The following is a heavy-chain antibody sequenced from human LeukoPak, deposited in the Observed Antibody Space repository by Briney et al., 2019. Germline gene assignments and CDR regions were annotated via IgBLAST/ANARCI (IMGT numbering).Heavy chain of an antibody. D-gene: IGHD5-12*01. CDR1: GFTFSSYA. Sequence: PGGSLSLSCAASGFTFSSYAMHWVRQAPGKGLEGVAVISYDGSNKYYADSVKGRFTISRDNSKNTLYLQMNSLRAEDTAVYYCAGDSGSLGYFDYWGQGTLVTVSS. CDR3: AGDSGSLGYFDY. CDR2: ISYDGSNK. J-gene: IGHJ4*02. V-gene: IGHV3-30-3*01.